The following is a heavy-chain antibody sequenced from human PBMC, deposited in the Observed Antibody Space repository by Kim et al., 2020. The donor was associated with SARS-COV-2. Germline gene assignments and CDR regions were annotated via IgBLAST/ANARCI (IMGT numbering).Heavy chain of an antibody. Sequence: GGSLRLSCAASGFTFSGYPINWVRQAPGKGLEWVSTINSGGGTTYYADSVKGRFTVSRDNSKNTLYLQMNYLRAEDTAVYYCAKDRGATSVHFGELDSWG. CDR3: AKDRGATSVHFGELDS. J-gene: IGHJ5*01. CDR1: GFTFSGYP. V-gene: IGHV3-23*01. CDR2: INSGGGTT. D-gene: IGHD3-10*01.